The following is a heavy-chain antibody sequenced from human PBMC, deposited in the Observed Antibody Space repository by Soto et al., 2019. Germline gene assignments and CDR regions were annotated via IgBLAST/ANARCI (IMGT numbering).Heavy chain of an antibody. Sequence: GESLKISCAASGFTFSSYSMNWVRQAPGKGLEWVSSISSSSSYIYYADSVKGRFTISRDNAKNSLYLQMNSLRAEDTAVYYCARDSTSSGDAFDIWGQGTMVTVSS. CDR3: ARDSTSSGDAFDI. CDR1: GFTFSSYS. V-gene: IGHV3-21*01. J-gene: IGHJ3*02. D-gene: IGHD6-25*01. CDR2: ISSSSSYI.